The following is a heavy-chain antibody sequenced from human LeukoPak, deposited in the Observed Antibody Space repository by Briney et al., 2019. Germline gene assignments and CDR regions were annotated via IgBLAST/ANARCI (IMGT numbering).Heavy chain of an antibody. CDR1: GFTFSSYW. V-gene: IGHV3-7*03. Sequence: GGSLRLSCAASGFTFSSYWMSWVRQAPGKGLEWVANIKQDGSEKYYVDSVKGRFTISRDNAKNSLYLQMNSLRAEDTAVYYCTTDYSSSSVDYWGQGTLVTVSS. J-gene: IGHJ4*02. CDR2: IKQDGSEK. D-gene: IGHD6-6*01. CDR3: TTDYSSSSVDY.